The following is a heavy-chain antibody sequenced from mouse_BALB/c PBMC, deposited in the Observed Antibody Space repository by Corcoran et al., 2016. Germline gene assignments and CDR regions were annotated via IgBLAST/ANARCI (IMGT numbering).Heavy chain of an antibody. CDR2: ITPNHGGT. V-gene: IGHV1-22*01. J-gene: IGHJ2*01. D-gene: IGHD1-1*01. Sequence: EVQLQQSGPALVKPGASVKISCKTSGYTFTEYTMHWVKQRHGKSLEWIGGITPNHGGTSYNQKFKGKATFTVYKSSSTAYMELRSLTSEDSAVYYCARPYYGSSYFDYWGQGNTLTVSS. CDR3: ARPYYGSSYFDY. CDR1: GYTFTEYT.